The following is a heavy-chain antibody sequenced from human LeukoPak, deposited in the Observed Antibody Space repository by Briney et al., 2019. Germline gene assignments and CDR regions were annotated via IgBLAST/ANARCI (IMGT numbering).Heavy chain of an antibody. CDR3: ARGEAAAPYYFDY. D-gene: IGHD6-13*01. Sequence: ASVKVSCKASGYTFTGYYMHWVRQAPGQGLEWMGRINPNSGGTNYAQKFQGRVTMTRDTSISTAYMELSRLRSDDTAVYYCARGEAAAPYYFDYWGQGTLVTVYS. J-gene: IGHJ4*02. CDR1: GYTFTGYY. CDR2: INPNSGGT. V-gene: IGHV1-2*06.